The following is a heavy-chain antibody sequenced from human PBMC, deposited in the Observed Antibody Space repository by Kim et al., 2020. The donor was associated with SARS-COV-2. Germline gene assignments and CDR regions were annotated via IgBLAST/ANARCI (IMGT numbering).Heavy chain of an antibody. J-gene: IGHJ3*02. D-gene: IGHD2-2*01. CDR1: GGSVSSGSYY. CDR2: IYYSGST. CDR3: ARDNRLYCRSNSCYDAFDI. V-gene: IGHV4-61*01. Sequence: SETLSLTCTVSGGSVSSGSYYWSWLRQPPGNGLEWIGYIYYSGSTNYNPSLKSRVTISVDTSKNQFPLKLSSVTAADTAVYYVARDNRLYCRSNSCYDAFDIWGQGTLVTVST.